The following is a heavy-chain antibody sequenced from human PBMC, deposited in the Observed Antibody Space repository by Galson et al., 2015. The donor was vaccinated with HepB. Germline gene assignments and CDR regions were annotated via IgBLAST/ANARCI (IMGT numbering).Heavy chain of an antibody. V-gene: IGHV3-66*01. J-gene: IGHJ4*02. Sequence: SLRLSCAASGFTVSSNYMSWVRQAPGEGLEWVSVIYSGGSTYYADSVKGRFTISRDNSKNTLYLQMNSLRAEDTAVYYCARDKALSYWGQGTLVTVSS. CDR1: GFTVSSNY. CDR2: IYSGGST. CDR3: ARDKALSY.